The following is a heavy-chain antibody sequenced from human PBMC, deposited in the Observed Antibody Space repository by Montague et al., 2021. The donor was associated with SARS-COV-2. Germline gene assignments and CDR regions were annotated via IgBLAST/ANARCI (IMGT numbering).Heavy chain of an antibody. J-gene: IGHJ6*02. D-gene: IGHD6-13*01. CDR2: IYYSGST. CDR3: ARVGRQQLVRLSGMDV. CDR1: GGSISSSSYY. Sequence: SEILSLTCTVAGGSISSSSYYWGWIRQPPGKGLEWIGSIYYSGSTYYNPSLKSRVTISVDTSKNQFSLKLSSVTAADTAVYYCARVGRQQLVRLSGMDVWGQGTTVTGSS. V-gene: IGHV4-39*07.